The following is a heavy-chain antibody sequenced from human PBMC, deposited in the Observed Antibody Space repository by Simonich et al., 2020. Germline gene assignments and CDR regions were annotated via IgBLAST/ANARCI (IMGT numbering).Heavy chain of an antibody. J-gene: IGHJ6*02. CDR2: IYYSGST. CDR1: GGSISSYY. CDR3: ARSLGYYYYYYGMDV. D-gene: IGHD1-26*01. Sequence: QVQLQESGPGLVKPSEPLSLTCTVSGGSISSYYWSWIRQPPGKGLEWIVYIYYSGSTHYNPSLKSRVTISVDTSKNQFSLKLSSVTAADTAVYYCARSLGYYYYYYGMDVWGQGTTVTVSS. V-gene: IGHV4-59*08.